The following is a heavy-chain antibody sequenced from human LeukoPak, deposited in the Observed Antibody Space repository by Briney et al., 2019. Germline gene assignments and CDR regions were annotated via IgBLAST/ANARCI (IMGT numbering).Heavy chain of an antibody. CDR3: AKGLDTAMVNGDDY. D-gene: IGHD5-18*01. CDR2: ISWDGGST. J-gene: IGHJ4*02. CDR1: GFTFDDYA. Sequence: GGSLRLSCAASGFTFDDYAMHWVRQAPGKGLEWVSLISWDGGSTYYADSVKGRFTISRDNSKNSLYLQMNSLRAEDTALYYCAKGLDTAMVNGDDYWGQGTLVTVSS. V-gene: IGHV3-43D*04.